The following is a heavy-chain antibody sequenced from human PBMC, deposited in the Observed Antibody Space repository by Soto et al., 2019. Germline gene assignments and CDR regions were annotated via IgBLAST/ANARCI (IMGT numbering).Heavy chain of an antibody. Sequence: QVQLVESGGGVVQPGRSLRLSCAASGFTFSTYAMHWVRQAPGKGLEWVALISYDGSNRYYADSVKGRFSISRDNSKNTLFLQMNSLRAEDTALYSCAREIRAYYYSYGMDVWGQGTTLTVSS. V-gene: IGHV3-30-3*01. CDR1: GFTFSTYA. CDR2: ISYDGSNR. CDR3: AREIRAYYYSYGMDV. J-gene: IGHJ6*02. D-gene: IGHD4-17*01.